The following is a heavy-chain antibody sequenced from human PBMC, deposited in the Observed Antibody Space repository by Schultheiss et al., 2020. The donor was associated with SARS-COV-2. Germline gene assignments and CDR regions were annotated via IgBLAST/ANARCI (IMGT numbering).Heavy chain of an antibody. CDR1: GGTFSSYA. CDR2: INPSGGST. Sequence: ASVKVSCKASGGTFSSYAISWVRQAPGQGLEWMGIINPSGGSTSYAQKFQGRVTMTRDTSTSTVYMELSSLRSEDTAVYYCARLVGATDYWGQGTLVTVSS. V-gene: IGHV1-46*03. CDR3: ARLVGATDY. D-gene: IGHD1-26*01. J-gene: IGHJ4*02.